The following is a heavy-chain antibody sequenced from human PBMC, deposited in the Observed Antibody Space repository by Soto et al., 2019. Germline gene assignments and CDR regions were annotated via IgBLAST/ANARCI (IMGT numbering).Heavy chain of an antibody. Sequence: VQLVESGGVLVQPGGSLRLSCTASGFTFSSYSMNWVRQAPGKGLEWVSYISGSGDIIHYADSVKDRFTISRDDANDSLYLQMNSLRDEDTAVYYCARFGTPMWKDYFDYWGQGTLVTVSS. V-gene: IGHV3-48*02. CDR1: GFTFSSYS. J-gene: IGHJ4*02. CDR3: ARFGTPMWKDYFDY. CDR2: ISGSGDII. D-gene: IGHD3-16*01.